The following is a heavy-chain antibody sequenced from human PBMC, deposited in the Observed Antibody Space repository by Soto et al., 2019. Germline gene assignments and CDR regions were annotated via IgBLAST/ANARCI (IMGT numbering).Heavy chain of an antibody. V-gene: IGHV1-18*01. D-gene: IGHD3-9*01. Sequence: ASVKVSCKASGYSFIGYGISWVRQAPGQGLEWMGWISAYNGNTNYAQKLQGRVTMTTDTSTSTAYMELRSLRSDDTAVYYCARSLRYFDWLLYLVGAFDIWGQGTMVTVSS. J-gene: IGHJ3*02. CDR1: GYSFIGYG. CDR2: ISAYNGNT. CDR3: ARSLRYFDWLLYLVGAFDI.